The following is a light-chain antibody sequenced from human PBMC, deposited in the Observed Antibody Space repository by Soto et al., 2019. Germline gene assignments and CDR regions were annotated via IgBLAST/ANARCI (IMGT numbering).Light chain of an antibody. CDR1: QSAGNF. CDR2: YIS. Sequence: EIVMTQSPATLSVTPRETASLCCRVSQSAGNFLAWYQQKPGQAPRLLIYYISTRATGIPARFSGSGSGTEFTLTITSLQSEDSAVYYCPQHTQWPIPFGQGTRLEI. CDR3: PQHTQWPIP. V-gene: IGKV3D-15*01. J-gene: IGKJ5*01.